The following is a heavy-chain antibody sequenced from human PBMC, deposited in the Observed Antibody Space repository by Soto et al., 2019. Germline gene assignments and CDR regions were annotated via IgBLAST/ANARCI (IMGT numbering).Heavy chain of an antibody. D-gene: IGHD1-26*01. CDR2: IIPIFGTA. Sequence: QVQLVQSGAEVKKPGSSVKVSCKASGGTFSSYSINWVRQAPGQGLEWMGEIIPIFGTANYAQKFQGRVTITADESTSAAYMELSSLRSEDTAVYYCARDGGRHSGGIDYWGQGTLVTVSS. V-gene: IGHV1-69*01. J-gene: IGHJ4*02. CDR1: GGTFSSYS. CDR3: ARDGGRHSGGIDY.